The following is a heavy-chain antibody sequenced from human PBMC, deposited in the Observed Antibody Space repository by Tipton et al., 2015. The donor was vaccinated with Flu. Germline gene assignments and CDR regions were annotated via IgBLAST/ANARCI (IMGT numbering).Heavy chain of an antibody. V-gene: IGHV1-2*06. J-gene: IGHJ4*02. CDR1: GYTFTAYY. D-gene: IGHD1-26*01. CDR3: AREGNIVGGRTDGG. Sequence: QLVQSGPEVKKPGASVKVSCKASGYTFTAYYMHWVRQAPGQGLEWMGRINPNSGGTNYAQNFQGRVTMTRDTSISTAYMELSGLRSDDTAVYYCAREGNIVGGRTDGGWGQGTLVTVSS. CDR2: INPNSGGT.